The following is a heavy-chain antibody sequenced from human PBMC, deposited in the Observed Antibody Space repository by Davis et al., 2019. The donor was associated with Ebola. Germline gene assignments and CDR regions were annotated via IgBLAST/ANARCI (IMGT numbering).Heavy chain of an antibody. J-gene: IGHJ4*02. V-gene: IGHV3-48*02. Sequence: PGGSLRLSCAASGFTFSSYSMNWVRQAPGKGLEWVSYISSSSSTIYYADSVKGRFTISRDNAKNSLYLQMNSLRDEDTAVYYCAREGYYYDSSGSPRPDYWGQGTLVTVSS. D-gene: IGHD3-22*01. CDR3: AREGYYYDSSGSPRPDY. CDR1: GFTFSSYS. CDR2: ISSSSSTI.